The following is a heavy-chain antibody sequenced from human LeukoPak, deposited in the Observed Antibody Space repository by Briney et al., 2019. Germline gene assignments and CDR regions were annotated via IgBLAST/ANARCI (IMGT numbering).Heavy chain of an antibody. D-gene: IGHD4-17*01. CDR1: GGTFSSYA. V-gene: IGHV1-69*04. J-gene: IGHJ4*02. CDR3: ARVRPYYGDALDY. Sequence: GASVKVSCKASGGTFSSYAISWVRQAPGQGLEWMGRIIPILGIANYAQKFQGRVTITADKSTSTAYMELSSLRSEDTAVYYCARVRPYYGDALDYWGQGTLVSVSS. CDR2: IIPILGIA.